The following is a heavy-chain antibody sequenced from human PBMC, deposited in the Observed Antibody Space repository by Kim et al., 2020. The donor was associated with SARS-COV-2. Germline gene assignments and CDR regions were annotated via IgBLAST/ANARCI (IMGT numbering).Heavy chain of an antibody. CDR3: VKVANDFWDLFYFDY. J-gene: IGHJ4*02. Sequence: GGSLRLSCSASGFTFSSYAMHWVRQAPGKGLEYVSAISSNGGSTYYADSVKGRFTISRDNSKNTLYLQMSSLRAEDTAVYYCVKVANDFWDLFYFDYWGQGTLVTVSS. D-gene: IGHD3-3*01. CDR2: ISSNGGST. CDR1: GFTFSSYA. V-gene: IGHV3-64D*06.